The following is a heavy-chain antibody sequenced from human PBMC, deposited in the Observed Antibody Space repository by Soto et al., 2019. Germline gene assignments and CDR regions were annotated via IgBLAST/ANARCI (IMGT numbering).Heavy chain of an antibody. D-gene: IGHD3-22*01. V-gene: IGHV3-23*01. J-gene: IGHJ4*02. CDR1: GFTFTSYA. CDR3: AKGGSYYYDSSGYYAN. Sequence: GSLRLSCAASGFTFTSYAMSWVRQAPGKGLEWVSAISGSGGSSYYADSVKGRFPISRDNSKNTLFLQMNSLRAEDTAIYYCAKGGSYYYDSSGYYANWGQGTLVTVSS. CDR2: ISGSGGSS.